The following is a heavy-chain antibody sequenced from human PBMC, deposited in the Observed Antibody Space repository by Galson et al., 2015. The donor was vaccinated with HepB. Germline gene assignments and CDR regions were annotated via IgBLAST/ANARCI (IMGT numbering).Heavy chain of an antibody. J-gene: IGHJ6*02. Sequence: ATLSLTCTVSGGSMRSYYLSWIRQSAGKGLEYIWRMYSSGSTNHNPPLKSRVIMSVDTSKNQFSLKLSSVTAADTTVYYCARDNPAYYGSGSHKWYGMDVWGQGTTVTVSS. CDR1: GGSMRSYY. CDR2: MYSSGST. CDR3: ARDNPAYYGSGSHKWYGMDV. V-gene: IGHV4-4*07. D-gene: IGHD3-10*01.